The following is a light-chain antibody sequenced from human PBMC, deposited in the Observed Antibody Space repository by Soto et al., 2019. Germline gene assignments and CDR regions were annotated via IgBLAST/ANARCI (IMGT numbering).Light chain of an antibody. CDR3: QQYGSSYT. CDR1: QSVSSSY. V-gene: IGKV3-20*01. CDR2: GAS. J-gene: IGKJ2*01. Sequence: EIVLTQSPGTLSLSRGERATLSCRASQSVSSSYLAWYQQKLGQAPRLLIYGASSRATGIPDRFSGSGSGTDFTLTISRLEPEDFAVYYCQQYGSSYTFGQGTKVDIK.